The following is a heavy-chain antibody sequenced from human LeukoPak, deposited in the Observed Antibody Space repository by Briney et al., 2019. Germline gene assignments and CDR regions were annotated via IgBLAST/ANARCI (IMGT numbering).Heavy chain of an antibody. V-gene: IGHV4-59*01. Sequence: PPETLSLTCTVSGGSISSYYWSWIRQPPGKGLEWIGYIYYSGSTNYNPSLKSRVTTSVDTSKNQFSLKLSSVTAADTAVYYCARVAERNWFDPWGQGTLVTVSS. CDR2: IYYSGST. J-gene: IGHJ5*02. D-gene: IGHD1-14*01. CDR1: GGSISSYY. CDR3: ARVAERNWFDP.